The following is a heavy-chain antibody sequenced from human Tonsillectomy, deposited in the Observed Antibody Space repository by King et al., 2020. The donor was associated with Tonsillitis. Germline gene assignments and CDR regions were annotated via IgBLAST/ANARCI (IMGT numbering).Heavy chain of an antibody. CDR3: ARDDHHGDYEFDY. Sequence: VQLVESGGGLVKPGGSLRLSCAASGFTFSSYSMNWVRQAPGKGLEWVSSISSSSTYIDYADSVKGRFTISRDNAKNSLYLQMNSLRAEDTAVYYCARDDHHGDYEFDYWGQGTLVTDSS. V-gene: IGHV3-21*01. J-gene: IGHJ4*02. D-gene: IGHD4-17*01. CDR2: ISSSSTYI. CDR1: GFTFSSYS.